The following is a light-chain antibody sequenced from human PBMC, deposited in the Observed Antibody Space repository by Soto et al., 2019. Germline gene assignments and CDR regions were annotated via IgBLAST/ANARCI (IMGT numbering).Light chain of an antibody. CDR3: QQFIDGWT. Sequence: DIQMTQSPPTLSASGGDRVTNTCRADQSITRWLAWFQQKPGKAPSLLIYDATNLQPGVPSRFSGSGSGTEFTLTISGLQPDDFATYYCQQFIDGWTFGQGTKVDIK. CDR1: QSITRW. V-gene: IGKV1-5*01. CDR2: DAT. J-gene: IGKJ1*01.